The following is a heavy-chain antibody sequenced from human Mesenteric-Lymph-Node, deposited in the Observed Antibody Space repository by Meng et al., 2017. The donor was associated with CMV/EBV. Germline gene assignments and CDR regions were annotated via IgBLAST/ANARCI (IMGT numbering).Heavy chain of an antibody. V-gene: IGHV4-59*11. CDR2: MYYSGYT. J-gene: IGHJ3*02. CDR3: ARVLAYYGSGGGYAFEI. Sequence: GGSISSHYWSWIRQPPGKGLEWIGYMYYSGYTNYNPSLKSRLTTSIDTSKNQFSLKLSSVTAADTAVYYCARVLAYYGSGGGYAFEIWGQGTMVTVSS. D-gene: IGHD3-10*01. CDR1: GGSISSHY.